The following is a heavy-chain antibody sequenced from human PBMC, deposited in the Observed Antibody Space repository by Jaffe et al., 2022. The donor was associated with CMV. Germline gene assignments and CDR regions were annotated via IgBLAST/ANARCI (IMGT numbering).Heavy chain of an antibody. CDR3: AREGLKLELRPLGYYYYYYMDV. D-gene: IGHD1-7*01. CDR1: GGSFSGYY. V-gene: IGHV4-34*01. CDR2: INHSGST. J-gene: IGHJ6*03. Sequence: QVQLQQWGAGLLKPSETLSLTCAVYGGSFSGYYWSWIRQPPGKGLEWIGEINHSGSTNYNPSLKSRVTISVDTSKNQFSLKLSSVTAADTAVYYCAREGLKLELRPLGYYYYYYMDVWGKGTTVTVSS.